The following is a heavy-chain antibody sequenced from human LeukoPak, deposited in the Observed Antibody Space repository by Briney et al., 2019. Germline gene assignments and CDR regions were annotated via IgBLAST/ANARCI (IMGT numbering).Heavy chain of an antibody. J-gene: IGHJ6*03. CDR3: ARQAYSSSSFYYYYMDV. D-gene: IGHD6-6*01. Sequence: SETLSLTCTVSGGSINNYYWTWIRQPPGKGLEWIGYIYYSGSTNYTPSLKSRVTISVDTSKNQFSLRLSSVTAADTAVYYCARQAYSSSSFYYYYMDVWGKGTTVTVSS. V-gene: IGHV4-59*08. CDR2: IYYSGST. CDR1: GGSINNYY.